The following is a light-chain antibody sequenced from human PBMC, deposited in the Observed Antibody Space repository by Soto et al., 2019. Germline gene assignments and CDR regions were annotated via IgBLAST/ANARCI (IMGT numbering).Light chain of an antibody. J-gene: IGKJ1*01. CDR2: SAS. Sequence: EIVLTQSPDTLSLSPGERVTLSCRASHILRNTDLAWYQQQKPGRAPRLLIYSASSRATGIPDRFSGSGSGTDFTLTISRLEPEDFAVYYCQQHDSSPWTFGQGTKVEIK. CDR3: QQHDSSPWT. V-gene: IGKV3-20*01. CDR1: HILRNTD.